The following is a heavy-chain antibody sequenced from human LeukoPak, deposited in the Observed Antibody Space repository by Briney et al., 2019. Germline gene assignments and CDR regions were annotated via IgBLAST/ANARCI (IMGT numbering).Heavy chain of an antibody. CDR2: IYTSGST. V-gene: IGHV4-4*07. Sequence: PGGSLRLSCAASGFTVSSNYRSWIRQPAGKGLEWIGRIYTSGSTNYNPSLKSRVTISVDTSKNQFSLKLNSVTAADTAVYYCASPIYGDYTENGFDIWGQGTMVTVSS. CDR1: GFTVSSNY. CDR3: ASPIYGDYTENGFDI. D-gene: IGHD4-17*01. J-gene: IGHJ3*02.